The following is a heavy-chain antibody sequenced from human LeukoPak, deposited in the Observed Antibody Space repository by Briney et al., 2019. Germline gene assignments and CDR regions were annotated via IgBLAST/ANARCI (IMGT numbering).Heavy chain of an antibody. J-gene: IGHJ4*02. V-gene: IGHV4-34*01. D-gene: IGHD1-1*01. Sequence: PSETLSLTCAVYGGSFSGYYWSWIRQPPGKGLDGIGEINHSGSTNYTPSLKSRVTRSVDTSKNQFSLKLSSVTAPDTAVYYCARGGTTGTTTPFDYWGQGTLVTVYS. CDR2: INHSGST. CDR3: ARGGTTGTTTPFDY. CDR1: GGSFSGYY.